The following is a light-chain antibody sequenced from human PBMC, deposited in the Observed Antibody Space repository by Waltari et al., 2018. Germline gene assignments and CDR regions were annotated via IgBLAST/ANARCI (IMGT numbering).Light chain of an antibody. CDR3: QQTFSTQTS. CDR1: QTISSY. CDR2: AAS. J-gene: IGKJ5*01. V-gene: IGKV1-39*01. Sequence: DIQMTQSPSSLSASVGDRVTITCRASQTISSYLNWYQQKPGKAPKFLIYAASSLRSGVPSRFSGSRSRTEFTLTISSLQPEDFATYYCQQTFSTQTSFGQGTRLELK.